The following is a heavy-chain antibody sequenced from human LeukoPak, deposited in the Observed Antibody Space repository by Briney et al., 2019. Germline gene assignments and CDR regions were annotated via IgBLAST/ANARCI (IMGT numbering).Heavy chain of an antibody. J-gene: IGHJ4*02. V-gene: IGHV1-69*05. Sequence: GASVKVSCKASGYTFTGYYMHWVRQAPGQGLEWMGGIIPIFGTANYAQKFQGRVTITTDESTSTAYMELSSLRSEDTAVYYCARGGVPLPYYFDYWGQGTLVTVSS. CDR1: GYTFTGYY. D-gene: IGHD2-8*01. CDR3: ARGGVPLPYYFDY. CDR2: IIPIFGTA.